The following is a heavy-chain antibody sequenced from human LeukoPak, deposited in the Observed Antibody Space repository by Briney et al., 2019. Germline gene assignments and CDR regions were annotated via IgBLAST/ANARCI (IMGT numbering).Heavy chain of an antibody. J-gene: IGHJ4*02. Sequence: GGSLRLSCAASGFTFSSYWMSWVRQAPGKGLEWVANIKQDGSEKYYVDSVKGRFTISRDNAKNSLYLQMNSLRAEDTAVYYCARGGPRGQPPYYFDYWGQGTLVTVSS. V-gene: IGHV3-7*01. CDR1: GFTFSSYW. D-gene: IGHD1-14*01. CDR3: ARGGPRGQPPYYFDY. CDR2: IKQDGSEK.